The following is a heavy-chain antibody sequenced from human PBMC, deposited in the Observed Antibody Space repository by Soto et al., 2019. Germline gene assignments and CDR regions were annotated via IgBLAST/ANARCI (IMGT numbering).Heavy chain of an antibody. V-gene: IGHV1-69*12. J-gene: IGHJ3*02. CDR2: IIPIFGTA. Sequence: QVQLVQSGAEVKKPGSSVKVSCKASGGTFSSYAISWVRQAPGQGLEWMGGIIPIFGTANYAQKFQGRVTITADESTSTAYMELSSLRSEATAVYYCARPKPTPAFLPYLPAAFDIWGQGTMVTVSS. D-gene: IGHD2-2*01. CDR3: ARPKPTPAFLPYLPAAFDI. CDR1: GGTFSSYA.